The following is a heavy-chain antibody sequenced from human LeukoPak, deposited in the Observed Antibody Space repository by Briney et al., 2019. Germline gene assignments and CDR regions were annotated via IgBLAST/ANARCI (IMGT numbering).Heavy chain of an antibody. Sequence: GGSLRLSCAASGFTFSSYSMNWVRQAPGKGLEWVSSISSSSSYICYADSVKGRFTISRDSAKNSLYLQMNSLRAEDTAVYYCARLGGGDYYYYGMDVWGQGTTVTVSS. J-gene: IGHJ6*02. V-gene: IGHV3-21*01. D-gene: IGHD3-16*01. CDR2: ISSSSSYI. CDR1: GFTFSSYS. CDR3: ARLGGGDYYYYGMDV.